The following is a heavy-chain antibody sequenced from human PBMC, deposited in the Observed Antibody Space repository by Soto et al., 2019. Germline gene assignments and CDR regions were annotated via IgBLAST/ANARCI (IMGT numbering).Heavy chain of an antibody. D-gene: IGHD3-22*01. V-gene: IGHV3-33*01. Sequence: GGSLRLSCAASGFTFSSYGMHWVRQPPGRGLEWVAAIWYDGRNKYYADSVKGRFTISRDNSENTLFLQMKSLRAEDTAVYYCARARGGSDSSGYYVYWGQGTLLTVSS. CDR1: GFTFSSYG. CDR3: ARARGGSDSSGYYVY. J-gene: IGHJ4*02. CDR2: IWYDGRNK.